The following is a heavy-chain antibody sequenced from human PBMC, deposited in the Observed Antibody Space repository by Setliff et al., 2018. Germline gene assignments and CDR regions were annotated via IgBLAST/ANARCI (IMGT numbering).Heavy chain of an antibody. CDR2: IYPGDSDT. V-gene: IGHV5-51*01. CDR3: ARLYHSGSYFSRNPDAFDI. J-gene: IGHJ3*02. Sequence: GESLKISCKGSGYSFTSYWIGWVRQMPGKGLEWMGIIYPGDSDTRYSPSFQGQVTTSADKSISTAYLQWSSLKASDTAMYYCARLYHSGSYFSRNPDAFDIWGQGTMVTVSS. D-gene: IGHD1-26*01. CDR1: GYSFTSYW.